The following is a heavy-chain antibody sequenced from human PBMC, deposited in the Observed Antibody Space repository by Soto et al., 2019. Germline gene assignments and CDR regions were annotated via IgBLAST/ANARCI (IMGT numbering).Heavy chain of an antibody. V-gene: IGHV4-39*01. CDR3: ARLSGSYNDRYFDY. D-gene: IGHD1-26*01. CDR1: GGSTSSSSYQ. Sequence: PSETLSLTCTVSGGSTSSSSYQWVWIRQPPGKGLEWIGNVYYNGNTYYNPSLKSRLTISVDTSNNQFSLKVKFVTAADTAVYYCARLSGSYNDRYFDYWGQGTLVTVSS. CDR2: VYYNGNT. J-gene: IGHJ4*02.